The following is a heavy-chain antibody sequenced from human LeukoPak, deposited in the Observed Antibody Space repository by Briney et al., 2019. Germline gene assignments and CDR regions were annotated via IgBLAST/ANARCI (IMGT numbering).Heavy chain of an antibody. CDR2: IKQDGSKK. CDR1: GFTFSSYS. V-gene: IGHV3-7*01. CDR3: ARDNSKWDDSSGHDY. D-gene: IGHD3-22*01. Sequence: GGSLRLSCAASGFTFSSYSMTWVRQPPGKGLEWVANIKQDGSKKYYVDSVKGRFTISRDNARNSLYLQMNGLRAEDTAVYYCARDNSKWDDSSGHDYWGQGTLVTASS. J-gene: IGHJ4*02.